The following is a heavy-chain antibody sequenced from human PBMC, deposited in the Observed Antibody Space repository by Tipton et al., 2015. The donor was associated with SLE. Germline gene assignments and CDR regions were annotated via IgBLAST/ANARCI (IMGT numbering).Heavy chain of an antibody. CDR3: AREQIWQLLFDAFDI. D-gene: IGHD2-2*01. CDR2: IYHSGST. J-gene: IGHJ3*02. V-gene: IGHV4-38-2*02. Sequence: TLSLTCAVSGYSISSGYYWGWVRQPPGKGLEWIGSIYHSGSTYYNPSLKSRVTISVDTSMNQFSLKLSSVTAADTAVYYCAREQIWQLLFDAFDIWGQGTMVTVSS. CDR1: GYSISSGYY.